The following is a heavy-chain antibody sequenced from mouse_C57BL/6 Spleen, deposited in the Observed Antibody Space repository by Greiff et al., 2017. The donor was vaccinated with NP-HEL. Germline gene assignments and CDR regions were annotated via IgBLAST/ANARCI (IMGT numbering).Heavy chain of an antibody. V-gene: IGHV1-26*01. J-gene: IGHJ4*01. CDR3: ARSEDVTTVVATGMDY. CDR1: GYTFTDYY. CDR2: INPNNGGT. Sequence: EVQLQQSGPELVKPGASVKISCKASGYTFTDYYMNWVKQSHGKSLEWIGDINPNNGGTSYNQKFKGKATLTVDKSSSTAYMELRSLTSEDSAVYYCARSEDVTTVVATGMDYWGQGTSVTVSS. D-gene: IGHD1-1*01.